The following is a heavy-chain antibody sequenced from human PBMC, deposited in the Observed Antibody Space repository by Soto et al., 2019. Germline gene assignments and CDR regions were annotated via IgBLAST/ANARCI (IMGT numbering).Heavy chain of an antibody. J-gene: IGHJ5*02. CDR1: GYTFTSYD. V-gene: IGHV1-8*01. CDR2: MNPNSGNT. Sequence: ASVKVSCKASGYTFTSYDINWVRQATGQGLEWMGWMNPNSGNTGYAQKFQGRVTMTRNTSISTAYMELSSLRSEDTAAYNCAREATGYYMQSGWFDPWAQRTLVTVSS. CDR3: AREATGYYMQSGWFDP. D-gene: IGHD3-9*01.